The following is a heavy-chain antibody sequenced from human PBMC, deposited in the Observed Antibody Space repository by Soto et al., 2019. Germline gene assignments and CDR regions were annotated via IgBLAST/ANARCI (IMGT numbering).Heavy chain of an antibody. V-gene: IGHV5-51*01. CDR3: VREYTSSLTFDY. D-gene: IGHD2-2*01. CDR1: GYSFPNYW. CDR2: IYPGDSDT. J-gene: IGHJ4*02. Sequence: GESLKISCAGSGYSFPNYWIGWVRPMPGKGLEWMGFIYPGDSDTKYNPSFQGQVIISVDKSLTTAYLQWSGLKASDTAMYYCVREYTSSLTFDYWGQGTLVTVSS.